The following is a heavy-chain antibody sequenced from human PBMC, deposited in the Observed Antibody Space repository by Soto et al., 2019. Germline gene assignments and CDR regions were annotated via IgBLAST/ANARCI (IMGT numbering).Heavy chain of an antibody. CDR2: ISGSGGST. CDR1: GFTFSSYA. D-gene: IGHD3-22*01. J-gene: IGHJ4*02. CDR3: AKDITMIVVGMYDY. V-gene: IGHV3-23*01. Sequence: GGSLRLSCAASGFTFSSYAMSWVRQAPGKGLEWVSAISGSGGSTYYADSVKGRFTISRDNSKNTLYLQMNSLRAEDTAVYYCAKDITMIVVGMYDYWGQGTLVTVSS.